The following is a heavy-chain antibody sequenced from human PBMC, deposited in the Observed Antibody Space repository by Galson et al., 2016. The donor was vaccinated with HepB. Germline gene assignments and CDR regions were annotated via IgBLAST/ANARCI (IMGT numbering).Heavy chain of an antibody. CDR2: TYHTGSN. CDR1: APSVSSNW. J-gene: IGHJ4*02. CDR3: ARHIAVAGTRGFDY. Sequence: ETLSLTCAVSAPSVSSNWWSWVRQHPGKGLDWIGETYHTGSNNFNPSLMSELTISLDKPKNQLSLTLTSVTAADTAVYYCARHIAVAGTRGFDYWGQGALVTVSS. V-gene: IGHV4-4*02. D-gene: IGHD6-19*01.